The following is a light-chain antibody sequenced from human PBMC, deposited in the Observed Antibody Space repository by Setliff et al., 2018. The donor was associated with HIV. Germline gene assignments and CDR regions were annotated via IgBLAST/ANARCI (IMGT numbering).Light chain of an antibody. CDR1: SSDVGGYNY. V-gene: IGLV2-14*01. J-gene: IGLJ1*01. CDR2: DVS. Sequence: QSALAQPASVSGSPGQSITISCTGTSSDVGGYNYVSWYQQHPGKATKLMIYDVSKRPSGVSNRFSGSKSGNTASLTISGLQAEDEADYYCSSYTSSREVFGTGTKATV. CDR3: SSYTSSREV.